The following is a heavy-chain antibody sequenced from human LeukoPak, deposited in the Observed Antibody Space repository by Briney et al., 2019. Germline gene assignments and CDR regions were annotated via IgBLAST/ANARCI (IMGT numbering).Heavy chain of an antibody. V-gene: IGHV3-74*01. D-gene: IGHD6-13*01. J-gene: IGHJ4*02. CDR3: ASTPGGSSSRY. Sequence: GGSLRLSCAASGFTFSNYWMHWVRQAPGKGLVWVSRINSDGSSTSYADSVKGRFTISRDNAKNTLYMQMNSLRAEDTAVYYCASTPGGSSSRYWGQGTLVTDSS. CDR2: INSDGSST. CDR1: GFTFSNYW.